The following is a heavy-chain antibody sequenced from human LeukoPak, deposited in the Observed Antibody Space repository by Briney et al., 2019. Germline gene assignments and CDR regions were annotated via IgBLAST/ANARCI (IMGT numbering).Heavy chain of an antibody. CDR2: TDTSGVIT. CDR1: GFTFSNYG. D-gene: IGHD5-18*01. J-gene: IGHJ4*02. CDR3: AKGDTGVIRRYYLDS. V-gene: IGHV3-23*05. Sequence: PGGSLRLSCAASGFTFSNYGVNWVRQAPGKGLEWVSVTDTSGVITYYTDSVKGRFTISRDNSKNTLNLQMDSLRVEDTAAYYCAKGDTGVIRRYYLDSWGQGTLVTVSS.